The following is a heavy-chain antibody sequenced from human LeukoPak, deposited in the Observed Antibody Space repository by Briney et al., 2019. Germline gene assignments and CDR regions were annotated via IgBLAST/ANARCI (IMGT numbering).Heavy chain of an antibody. CDR2: IKQDGSEK. CDR1: GFTFSNYW. V-gene: IGHV3-7*04. D-gene: IGHD6-13*01. CDR3: ARELADY. Sequence: GGSLRLSCAASGFTFSNYWMSWVRQAPGKGLEWVANIKQDGSEKYCVDSVKGRFTIYRDNAKNSLYLQMDSLRAEDTAVYYCARELADYWGQGTLVTVSS. J-gene: IGHJ4*02.